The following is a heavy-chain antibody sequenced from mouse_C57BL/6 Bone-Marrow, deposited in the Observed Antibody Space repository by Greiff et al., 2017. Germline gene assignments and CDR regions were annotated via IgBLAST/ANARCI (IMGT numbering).Heavy chain of an antibody. CDR2: ISYDGSN. D-gene: IGHD1-1*01. Sequence: VQLQQSGPGLVKPSQSLSLTCSVTGYSITSGYYWNWIRQFPGNKLEWMGYISYDGSNNYNPSLKNRISITRDTSKNQFFLKLNSVTTKDTATYYCAATVGAMDYWGQGTSVTVSS. V-gene: IGHV3-6*01. J-gene: IGHJ4*01. CDR1: GYSITSGYY. CDR3: AATVGAMDY.